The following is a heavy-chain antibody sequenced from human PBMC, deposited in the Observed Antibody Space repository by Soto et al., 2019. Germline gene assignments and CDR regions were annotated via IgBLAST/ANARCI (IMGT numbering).Heavy chain of an antibody. CDR2: IGPYSGNT. CDR3: AMVDIYVTPTPQDV. D-gene: IGHD2-2*03. J-gene: IGHJ6*02. Sequence: QVQLVQSGDEVRKPGSSVKVSCKASGYIFVNYGIAWVRQAPGQGLEWMGWIGPYSGNTHYASKVQGRLTMTTDTSTSTAYMDLGSLTSDDTAVYYCAMVDIYVTPTPQDVWGQGTTVTVSS. CDR1: GYIFVNYG. V-gene: IGHV1-18*01.